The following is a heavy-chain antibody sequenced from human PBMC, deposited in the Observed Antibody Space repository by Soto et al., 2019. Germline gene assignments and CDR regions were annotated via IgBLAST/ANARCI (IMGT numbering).Heavy chain of an antibody. CDR1: GGSISSYY. CDR3: ARDYGDYFDY. J-gene: IGHJ4*02. Sequence: SETLSLTCSVSGGSISSYYWSWIRQPPGKGLEWIGYIYYSGSTNYNPSLKSRVTISVDTSKNQFSLKLSSVTAADTAVYYCARDYGDYFDYWGQGTLVTVPS. D-gene: IGHD4-17*01. CDR2: IYYSGST. V-gene: IGHV4-59*01.